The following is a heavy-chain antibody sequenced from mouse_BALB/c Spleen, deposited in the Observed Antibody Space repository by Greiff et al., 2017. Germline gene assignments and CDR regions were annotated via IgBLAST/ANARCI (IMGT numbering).Heavy chain of an antibody. Sequence: LQQPGSELVRPGASVKLSCKASGYTFTSYWMHWVKQRPGQGLEWIGNIYPGSGSTNYDEKVKSKATLTVDTSTSTAYMQLSSLTSEDSAVYYCTREGPDWYFDVWGAGTTVTVSS. J-gene: IGHJ1*01. D-gene: IGHD3-3*01. V-gene: IGHV1S22*01. CDR1: GYTFTSYW. CDR3: TREGPDWYFDV. CDR2: IYPGSGST.